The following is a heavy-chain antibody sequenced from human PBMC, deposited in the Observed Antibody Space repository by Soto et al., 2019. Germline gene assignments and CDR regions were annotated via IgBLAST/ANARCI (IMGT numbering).Heavy chain of an antibody. CDR1: GGSISSYY. CDR3: ARGPGWSDLDY. V-gene: IGHV4-59*01. J-gene: IGHJ4*02. CDR2: IYYSGST. D-gene: IGHD3-3*01. Sequence: PSETLSLTCTVSGGSISSYYWSWIRQPPGKGLEWIGYIYYSGSTDYNPSLKSRVTISLDTSKTQFSLRLSSVTAADTAVYYCARGPGWSDLDYWGQGTLVTVSS.